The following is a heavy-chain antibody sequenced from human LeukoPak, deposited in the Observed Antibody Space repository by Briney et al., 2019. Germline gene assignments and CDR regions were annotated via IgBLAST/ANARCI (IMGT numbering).Heavy chain of an antibody. CDR1: GFTFSSHS. D-gene: IGHD5-18*01. Sequence: GGSLRLSCAASGFTFSSHSMNWVRQAPGKGLEWLSYITRTSETIYYADSVKGRFTISRDNSKNTLYLQMNSLRPEDTAAYYCAKDQGYSYGYVSYWGQGTLVTVSS. CDR3: AKDQGYSYGYVSY. CDR2: ITRTSETI. J-gene: IGHJ4*02. V-gene: IGHV3-48*01.